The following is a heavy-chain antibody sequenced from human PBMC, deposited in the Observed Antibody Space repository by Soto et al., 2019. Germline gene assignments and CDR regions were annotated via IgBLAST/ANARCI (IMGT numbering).Heavy chain of an antibody. V-gene: IGHV4-59*08. Sequence: SETLSLTCTVSGGSISSYYWSWIRQPPGKGLEWIGYIYYSGSTNYNPSLKSRVTISVDTSKNQFSLKLSSVTAADTAVYYRARRYCSSTSCYGGWFEPWGQGTLVTVSS. CDR1: GGSISSYY. J-gene: IGHJ5*02. CDR3: ARRYCSSTSCYGGWFEP. D-gene: IGHD2-2*01. CDR2: IYYSGST.